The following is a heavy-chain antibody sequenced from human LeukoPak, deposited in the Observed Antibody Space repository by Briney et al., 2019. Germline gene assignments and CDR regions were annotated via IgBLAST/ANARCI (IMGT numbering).Heavy chain of an antibody. D-gene: IGHD2-15*01. CDR1: GFTFSSYG. CDR3: AKLALLPGY. J-gene: IGHJ4*02. CDR2: MSYDGSNK. Sequence: GRSLRLSCAASGFTFSSYGMHWVRQAPGKGLEWVAVMSYDGSNKYYADSVKGRFTISRDNSKNTLYLQMNSLRAEDTAVYYCAKLALLPGYWGQGTLVTVSS. V-gene: IGHV3-30*18.